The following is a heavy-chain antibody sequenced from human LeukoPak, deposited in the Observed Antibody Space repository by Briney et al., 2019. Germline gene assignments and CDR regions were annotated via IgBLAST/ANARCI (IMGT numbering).Heavy chain of an antibody. CDR2: IYYSGST. CDR1: GGSISSGGYY. V-gene: IGHV4-31*03. J-gene: IGHJ4*02. D-gene: IGHD3-22*01. Sequence: SETLSLTCTVSGGSISSGGYYWRWIRQHPGKGLEWIGYIYYSGSTYYNPSLKSRVTISVDTSKNQFSLKLSSVTAADTAVYYCARHVWDYYDSSGYSPFDYWGQGTLVTVSS. CDR3: ARHVWDYYDSSGYSPFDY.